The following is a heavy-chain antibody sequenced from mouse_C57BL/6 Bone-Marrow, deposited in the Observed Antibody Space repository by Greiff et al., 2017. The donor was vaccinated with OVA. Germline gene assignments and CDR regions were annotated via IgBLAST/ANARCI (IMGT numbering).Heavy chain of an antibody. D-gene: IGHD2-5*01. CDR2: IRSKSNNYAT. CDR1: GFSFNTYA. V-gene: IGHV10-1*01. Sequence: EVQGVESGGGLVQPKGSLKLSCAASGFSFNTYAMNWVRQAPGKGLEWVARIRSKSNNYATYYADSVKDRFTISRDDSESMLYLQMNNLKTEDTAMYYCVRSSYYSNYSWFAYWGQGTLVTVSA. CDR3: VRSSYYSNYSWFAY. J-gene: IGHJ3*01.